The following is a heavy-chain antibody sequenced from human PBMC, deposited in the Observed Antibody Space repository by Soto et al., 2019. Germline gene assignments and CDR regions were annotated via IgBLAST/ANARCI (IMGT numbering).Heavy chain of an antibody. CDR3: TTGATRPFDS. CDR1: GYRFTSSW. J-gene: IGHJ4*02. CDR2: VYTSDSDV. V-gene: IGHV5-51*01. D-gene: IGHD4-17*01. Sequence: HGESLKISCQGSGYRFTSSWIGWVRQMPGKGLEWLGNVYTSDSDVRYSPSFEGRVNISADNSINTAYLHLLNLKASDTAIYYCTTGATRPFDSWRQGTRLTASS.